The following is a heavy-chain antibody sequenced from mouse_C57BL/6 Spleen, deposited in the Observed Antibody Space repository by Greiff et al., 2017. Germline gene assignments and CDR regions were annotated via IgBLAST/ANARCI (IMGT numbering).Heavy chain of an antibody. CDR2: IFPSSGST. V-gene: IGHV1-55*01. CDR1: GYTFTSYW. D-gene: IGHD1-1*01. CDR3: ATLTTVVATRWYFDV. J-gene: IGHJ1*03. Sequence: VQLQQPGAELVKPGASVKMSCKASGYTFTSYWITWVKQRPGQGLEWIGDIFPSSGSTTYNETFKSKATLTVDTSSSTAYMQLSSLTSEDSAVYYCATLTTVVATRWYFDVWGTGTTVTVSS.